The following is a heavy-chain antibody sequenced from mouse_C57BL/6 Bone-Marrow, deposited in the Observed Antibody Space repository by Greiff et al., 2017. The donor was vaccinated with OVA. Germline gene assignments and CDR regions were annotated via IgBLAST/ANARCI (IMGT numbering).Heavy chain of an antibody. J-gene: IGHJ2*01. Sequence: QVQLKESGAELARPGASVKLSCKASGYTFTSYGISWVKQRTGQGLEWIGEIYPRSGNTYYNEKFKGKATLTADKSSSTAYMGLRSLTSEDSAVYFCGYDYDGYFDYWGQGTTLTVSS. CDR1: GYTFTSYG. CDR3: GYDYDGYFDY. CDR2: IYPRSGNT. V-gene: IGHV1-81*01. D-gene: IGHD2-4*01.